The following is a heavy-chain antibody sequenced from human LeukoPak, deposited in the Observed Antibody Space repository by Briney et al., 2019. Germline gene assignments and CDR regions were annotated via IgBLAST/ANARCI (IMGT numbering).Heavy chain of an antibody. D-gene: IGHD3-22*01. Sequence: SETLSLTCTVSGGSISSYYWSWIRQPPGKGLEWIGYIYYSGSTNYIPSLKSRVTISVDTSKNQFSLKLSSVTAADTAVYYCARVTYYYDSSGYYPDAFDIWGQGTMVTVSS. CDR2: IYYSGST. V-gene: IGHV4-59*08. CDR3: ARVTYYYDSSGYYPDAFDI. CDR1: GGSISSYY. J-gene: IGHJ3*02.